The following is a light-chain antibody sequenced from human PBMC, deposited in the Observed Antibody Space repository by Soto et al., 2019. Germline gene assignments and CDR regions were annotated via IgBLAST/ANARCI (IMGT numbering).Light chain of an antibody. CDR1: SSNIGKNY. V-gene: IGLV1-51*01. Sequence: QSVLTQPPSVSAAPGQKVTISCSGSSSNIGKNYVSWYQQLPGTAPKHLIYDDNKRPSGIPDRFSGSKSGTSATLGITGLQTGDEADYYCGTWDSSLSAWIFGGGTKLTVL. CDR2: DDN. CDR3: GTWDSSLSAWI. J-gene: IGLJ2*01.